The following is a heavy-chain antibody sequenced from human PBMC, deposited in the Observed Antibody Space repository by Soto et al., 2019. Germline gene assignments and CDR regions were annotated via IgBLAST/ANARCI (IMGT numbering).Heavy chain of an antibody. Sequence: EVQLVESGGGLVQPGRSLRLSCAASGFTFDDYAMHWVRQAPGKGLDWVSGISWNRGSIGYADSVKGRFTISRDNAKNSRYLQMNRLRAEDTALYYCAKEAPGHFDYWGQGTLVTVSS. J-gene: IGHJ4*02. CDR1: GFTFDDYA. CDR3: AKEAPGHFDY. CDR2: ISWNRGSI. V-gene: IGHV3-9*01.